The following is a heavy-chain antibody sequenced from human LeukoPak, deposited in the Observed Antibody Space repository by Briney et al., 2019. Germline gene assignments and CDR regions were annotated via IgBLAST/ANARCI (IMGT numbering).Heavy chain of an antibody. Sequence: PGGSLRLSCAASGFTFSSYAMSWVRQAPGKGLAWVSTISGGSGSTYCADSVKGRFTISRDNSKNTLYLQMSGLRAEDTAVYYCATSAHIEVGTAPPPDYWGQGTLVTVTS. D-gene: IGHD2-21*02. J-gene: IGHJ4*02. CDR3: ATSAHIEVGTAPPPDY. CDR2: ISGGSGST. CDR1: GFTFSSYA. V-gene: IGHV3-23*01.